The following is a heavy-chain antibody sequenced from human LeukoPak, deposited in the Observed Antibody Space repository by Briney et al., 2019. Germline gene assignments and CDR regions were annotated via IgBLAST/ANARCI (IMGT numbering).Heavy chain of an antibody. Sequence: GGSLRLSCAASGFTFSGYWMSWVRQAPGKGLEWVANIKQDGSDKYYVDSVKGRFTISRDNAKNSLYLQMNSLRAEDTAVYFCARARGTIAGYFDYWGQGTLVTVSS. CDR3: ARARGTIAGYFDY. J-gene: IGHJ4*02. V-gene: IGHV3-7*01. CDR2: IKQDGSDK. D-gene: IGHD1-26*01. CDR1: GFTFSGYW.